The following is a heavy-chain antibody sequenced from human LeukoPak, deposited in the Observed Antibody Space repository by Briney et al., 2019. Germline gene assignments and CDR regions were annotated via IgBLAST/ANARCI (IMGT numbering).Heavy chain of an antibody. J-gene: IGHJ4*02. CDR2: MNPNSGNT. D-gene: IGHD6-13*01. V-gene: IGHV1-8*01. Sequence: VASVKVSCKASGYTFTSYDINWVRQATGQGLEWMGWMNPNSGNTGYAQKFQGRVTITADESTSTAYMELSSLRSEDTAVYYCAREEQQLVSWGQGTLVTVSS. CDR1: GYTFTSYD. CDR3: AREEQQLVS.